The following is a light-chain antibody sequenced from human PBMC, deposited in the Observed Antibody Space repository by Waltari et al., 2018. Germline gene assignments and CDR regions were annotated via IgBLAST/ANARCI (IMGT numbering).Light chain of an antibody. J-gene: IGLJ3*02. CDR1: SRAVGGYNY. CDR3: TSYTSSDSWV. V-gene: IGLV2-14*03. Sequence: QSALTQPAPVYGSPGQSITISCTGTSRAVGGYNYVSWYKQHPNRAPQLMIYGVNKRPSGVSVRFSGSKSDNTASLTISGLQADDEADYYCTSYTSSDSWVFGGGTKLTVL. CDR2: GVN.